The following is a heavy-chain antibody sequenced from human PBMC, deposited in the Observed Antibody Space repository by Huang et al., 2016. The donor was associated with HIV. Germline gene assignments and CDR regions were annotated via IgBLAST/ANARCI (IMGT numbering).Heavy chain of an antibody. J-gene: IGHJ4*02. CDR3: ARDPRIQSWLNFFDY. CDR2: INSDGSST. V-gene: IGHV3-74*01. Sequence: EVQLVESGGGLVQPGGSLRLSCAASGFSISSYWMHWVRQAPGKGLGGVSRINSDGSSTSYADSVKGRFTISRDNAKNTLYLQMNSLRAEDTAVYYCARDPRIQSWLNFFDYWGQGTLVSVSS. D-gene: IGHD3-22*01. CDR1: GFSISSYW.